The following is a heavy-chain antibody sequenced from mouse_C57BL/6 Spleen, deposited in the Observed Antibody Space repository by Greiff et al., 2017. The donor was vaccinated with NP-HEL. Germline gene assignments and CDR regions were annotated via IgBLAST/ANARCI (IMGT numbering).Heavy chain of an antibody. V-gene: IGHV1-54*01. D-gene: IGHD2-4*01. CDR3: ARRDYDVDY. Sequence: QVQLQQSGAELVRPGTSVKVSCKASGYAFTNYLIEWVKQRPGQGLEWIGVINPGSGGTNYNEKFKGKATLTADKSSSTAYMQLSSLTSEDSAVYFCARRDYDVDYWGQGTTLTGSS. J-gene: IGHJ2*01. CDR2: INPGSGGT. CDR1: GYAFTNYL.